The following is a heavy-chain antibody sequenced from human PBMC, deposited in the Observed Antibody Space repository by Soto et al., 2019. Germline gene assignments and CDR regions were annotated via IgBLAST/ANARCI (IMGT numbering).Heavy chain of an antibody. CDR1: GGTFSSYA. D-gene: IGHD3-10*01. CDR3: ASRSILWFGELLSPRGSYYGMDV. CDR2: LIPIFGTA. J-gene: IGHJ6*02. Sequence: SVKVSCKASGGTFSSYAISWVRPAPVQGPEWMGGLIPIFGTANYAQKFQGRVTITADESTSTADMELISLRSEDTAVYYCASRSILWFGELLSPRGSYYGMDVWGQGTTVTLS. V-gene: IGHV1-69*13.